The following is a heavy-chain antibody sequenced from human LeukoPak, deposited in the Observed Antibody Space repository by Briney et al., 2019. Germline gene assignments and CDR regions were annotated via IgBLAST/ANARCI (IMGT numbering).Heavy chain of an antibody. CDR2: INHSGST. D-gene: IGHD3-22*01. CDR1: GGSISSYY. V-gene: IGHV4-34*01. CDR3: ARVYYDSSGYYGAFDI. J-gene: IGHJ3*02. Sequence: SETLSLTCTVSGGSISSYYWSWIRQPPGKGLEWIGEINHSGSTNYNPSLKSRVTISVDTSKNQFSLKLSSVTAADTAVYYCARVYYDSSGYYGAFDIWGQGTMVTVSS.